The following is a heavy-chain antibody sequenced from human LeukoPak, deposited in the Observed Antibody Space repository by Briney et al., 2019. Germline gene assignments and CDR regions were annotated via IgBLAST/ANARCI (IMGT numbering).Heavy chain of an antibody. D-gene: IGHD3-10*01. CDR3: ARDTRLGDYYGSEGLY. Sequence: GGSLRLSCAASGFTFSSYGMHWVRQAPGKGLEWVAFIRYDGSNKCYADSVKGRFTISRDNAKNSLYLQMNSLRAEDTAVYYCARDTRLGDYYGSEGLYWGQGTLVTVSS. CDR2: IRYDGSNK. J-gene: IGHJ4*02. CDR1: GFTFSSYG. V-gene: IGHV3-30*02.